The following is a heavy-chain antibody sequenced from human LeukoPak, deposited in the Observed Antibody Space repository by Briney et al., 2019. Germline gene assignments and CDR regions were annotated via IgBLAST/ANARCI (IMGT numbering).Heavy chain of an antibody. V-gene: IGHV3-23*01. D-gene: IGHD3-22*01. Sequence: PGGSLRLSCAASGFTFSTYAMSWVRQAPGKGLEWVSAISGSGGSTYYADSVKGRFTISRDNSKNTLYLQMNSLRAEDTAVYYCAKDTRYYDSSGNYWGQGTLVTVSS. CDR3: AKDTRYYDSSGNY. CDR2: ISGSGGST. J-gene: IGHJ4*02. CDR1: GFTFSTYA.